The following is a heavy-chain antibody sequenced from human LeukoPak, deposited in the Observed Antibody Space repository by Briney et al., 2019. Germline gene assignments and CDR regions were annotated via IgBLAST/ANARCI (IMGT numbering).Heavy chain of an antibody. V-gene: IGHV3-48*01. D-gene: IGHD5-18*01. CDR1: GFTFSSYT. Sequence: PGGSLRLSCAASGFTFSSYTMNWVRQAPGKGLEWVSYISSSSGNIYYADSVKGRFTISRDNAKNSLYLQMNSPKTEDTAVYYCTRASDPYSFLDYWGQGTLVTVSS. CDR3: TRASDPYSFLDY. CDR2: ISSSSGNI. J-gene: IGHJ4*02.